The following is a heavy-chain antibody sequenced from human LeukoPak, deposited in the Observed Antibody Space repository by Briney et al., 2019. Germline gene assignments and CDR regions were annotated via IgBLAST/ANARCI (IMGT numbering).Heavy chain of an antibody. J-gene: IGHJ4*02. CDR1: GFTFSDAW. CDR2: IKSETEGGTT. CDR3: AGATKWLAHDF. Sequence: PGGSLRLSCAASGFTFSDAWMNWVRQGPGTGLEWVGRIKSETEGGTTDYAAPVKDRFTISRDDSKNTLYLQMNSLKTEDTAVYYCAGATKWLAHDFWGQGILVTVPS. V-gene: IGHV3-15*01. D-gene: IGHD6-19*01.